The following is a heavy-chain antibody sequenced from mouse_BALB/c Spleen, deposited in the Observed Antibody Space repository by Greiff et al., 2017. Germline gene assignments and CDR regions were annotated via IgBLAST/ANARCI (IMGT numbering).Heavy chain of an antibody. J-gene: IGHJ3*01. D-gene: IGHD2-3*01. V-gene: IGHV1-55*01. CDR1: GYNFTSYW. CDR3: ARGAGYYDWFAY. Sequence: QVQLQQPGAELVKPGTSVKLSCKASGYNFTSYWINWVKLRPGQGLEWIGDIYPGSGSTNYNEKFKSKATLTVDTSSSTAYMQLSSLASEDSALYYCARGAGYYDWFAYWGQGTLVTVSA. CDR2: IYPGSGST.